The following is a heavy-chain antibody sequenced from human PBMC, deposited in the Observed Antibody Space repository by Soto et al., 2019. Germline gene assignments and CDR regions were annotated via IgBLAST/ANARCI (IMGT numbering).Heavy chain of an antibody. CDR3: AKLKTKRAAGKDYYYGMDV. CDR1: GFTFSSYG. V-gene: IGHV3-30*18. CDR2: ISYDGSNK. D-gene: IGHD6-13*01. J-gene: IGHJ6*02. Sequence: QVQLVESGGGVVQPGRSLRLSCAASGFTFSSYGMHWVRQAPGKGLEWVAVISYDGSNKYYADSVKGRFTISRDNSKNTLYLQMNSLRAEDTAVYYCAKLKTKRAAGKDYYYGMDVWGQGTTVTVSS.